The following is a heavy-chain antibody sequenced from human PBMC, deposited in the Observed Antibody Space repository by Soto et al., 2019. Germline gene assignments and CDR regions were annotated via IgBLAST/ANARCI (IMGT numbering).Heavy chain of an antibody. V-gene: IGHV1-69*02. D-gene: IGHD2-2*01. CDR1: GGTFSSYT. J-gene: IGHJ6*03. CDR3: ARVFRPNIVVGMDV. Sequence: GASVKVSCKASGGTFSSYTISWVRQAPGQGLEWMGRIIPILGIANYAQKLQGRVTITADKSTSTAYMELSSRRSEDTAVYYCARVFRPNIVVGMDVWGKGTTVTVSS. CDR2: IIPILGIA.